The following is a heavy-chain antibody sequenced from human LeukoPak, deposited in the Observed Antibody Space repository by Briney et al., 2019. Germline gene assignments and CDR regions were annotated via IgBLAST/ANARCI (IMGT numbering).Heavy chain of an antibody. D-gene: IGHD2-2*02. CDR3: ARDLGYCTSTSCYSLYGMDV. J-gene: IGHJ6*04. V-gene: IGHV3-48*03. CDR1: GFTFISYE. Sequence: PGGSLRLSCAASGFTFISYEMNWVRQAPGKGLEWVSYISSSGSTIYYADSVKGRFTISRDNAKNSLYLQMNSLRAEDTAVYYCARDLGYCTSTSCYSLYGMDVWGKGTTVTVSS. CDR2: ISSSGSTI.